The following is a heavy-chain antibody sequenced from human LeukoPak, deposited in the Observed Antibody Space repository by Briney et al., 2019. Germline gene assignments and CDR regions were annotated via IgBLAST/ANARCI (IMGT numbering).Heavy chain of an antibody. J-gene: IGHJ4*02. Sequence: PSETLSLTCTVSVGSINNYYWSWIRQPPGKGLEWIGYIHYSGTTNYNPSLKSRVTISLDTSKNQFSLKLSSVTAADTAVYYCARALFYGDPAGDYWGQGTLVTVSS. V-gene: IGHV4-59*01. CDR2: IHYSGTT. D-gene: IGHD4-17*01. CDR1: VGSINNYY. CDR3: ARALFYGDPAGDY.